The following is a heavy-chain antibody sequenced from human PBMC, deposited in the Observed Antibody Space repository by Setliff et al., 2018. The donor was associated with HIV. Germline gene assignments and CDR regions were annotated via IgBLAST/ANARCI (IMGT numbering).Heavy chain of an antibody. D-gene: IGHD6-13*01. CDR1: GYTFSDYD. V-gene: IGHV1-18*01. Sequence: ASVKVSCKASGYTFSDYDVAWVRQAPGQGLEWMGWISGYSGHTSYAQKIQGRVTMITDTSTSTAYMELRSLRSDDTAVYFCAREHSTTWPYFDFWGQGTLVTVSS. J-gene: IGHJ4*02. CDR3: AREHSTTWPYFDF. CDR2: ISGYSGHT.